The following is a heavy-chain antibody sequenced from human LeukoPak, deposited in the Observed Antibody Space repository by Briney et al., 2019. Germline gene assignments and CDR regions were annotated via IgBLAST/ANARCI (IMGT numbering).Heavy chain of an antibody. CDR3: AKLYDFWSGYYYYMDV. CDR2: ISGSGGST. CDR1: GFTFSSYA. Sequence: GGSLRLSCAASGFTFSSYAMSWVRQAPWKGLEWVSAISGSGGSTYYADSVKGRFTISRDNSKNTLYLQMNSLRAEDTAVYYCAKLYDFWSGYYYYMDVWGKGTTVTVSS. V-gene: IGHV3-23*01. D-gene: IGHD3-3*01. J-gene: IGHJ6*03.